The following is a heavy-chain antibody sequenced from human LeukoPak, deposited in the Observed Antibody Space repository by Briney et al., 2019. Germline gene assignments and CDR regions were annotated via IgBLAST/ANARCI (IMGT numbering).Heavy chain of an antibody. Sequence: SETLSLTCRVSGVSISSGSNYWGWIRQPPGKGLEWLGYIYYSGGTNYNPSLKSRVTISVDTSKIHFSLKLSSVTAADTAAYYCARHRGGFDLWGQGTMVTVSS. V-gene: IGHV4-61*03. CDR2: IYYSGGT. CDR1: GVSISSGSNY. D-gene: IGHD2-15*01. CDR3: ARHRGGFDL. J-gene: IGHJ3*01.